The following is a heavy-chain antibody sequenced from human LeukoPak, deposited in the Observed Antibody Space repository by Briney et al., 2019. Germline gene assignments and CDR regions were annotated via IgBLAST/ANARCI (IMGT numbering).Heavy chain of an antibody. D-gene: IGHD1-7*01. CDR1: GYTFTGYY. CDR3: ATRNYRHFDY. Sequence: ASLKVSCKASGYTFTGYYMHWVRQAPGQGLEWMGWINPNSGGTNYAQKFHGRVSMTRDTSISTAYMELSSLRSDDTAVYYCATRNYRHFDYWGQGTLVTVSS. J-gene: IGHJ4*02. V-gene: IGHV1-2*02. CDR2: INPNSGGT.